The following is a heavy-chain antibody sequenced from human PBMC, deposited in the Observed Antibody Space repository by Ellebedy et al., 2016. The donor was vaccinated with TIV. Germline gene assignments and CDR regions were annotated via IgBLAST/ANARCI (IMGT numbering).Heavy chain of an antibody. CDR3: GARYTSAWFFVYY. CDR2: ISGDGRST. Sequence: GGSLRLSXSASGFTFINYAMHWVRQAPGKGLEYVSAISGDGRSTYYADSVKDRFTISRDNSKNTLYLQMSSLIPEDTAVYYCGARYTSAWFFVYYWGQGTLVTVS. V-gene: IGHV3-64D*06. D-gene: IGHD6-19*01. CDR1: GFTFINYA. J-gene: IGHJ4*02.